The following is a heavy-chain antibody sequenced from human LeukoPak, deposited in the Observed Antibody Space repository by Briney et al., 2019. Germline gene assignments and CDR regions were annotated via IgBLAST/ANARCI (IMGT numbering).Heavy chain of an antibody. CDR2: ISSSSSYI. V-gene: IGHV3-21*01. J-gene: IGHJ4*02. CDR1: GFTFSSYS. CDR3: ARDLAGSGELGPDY. Sequence: GGSLRLSCAASGFTFSSYSMNWVRQAPGKGLEWVSSISSSSSYIYYADSVKGRFTISRDNAKNSLYLQMNSLRAEDTAVYYCARDLAGSGELGPDYWGQGTLVTVSS. D-gene: IGHD7-27*01.